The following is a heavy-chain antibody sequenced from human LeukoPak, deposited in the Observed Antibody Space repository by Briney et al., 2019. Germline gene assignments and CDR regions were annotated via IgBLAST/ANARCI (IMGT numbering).Heavy chain of an antibody. CDR3: ARDLLWFGEPGAFDI. J-gene: IGHJ3*02. CDR2: ISSSSSTI. Sequence: GGSLRLSCAASGFTFSSYSMNWVRQAPGKGLEWVPYISSSSSTIYYADSVKGRFTISRDNAKNSLYLQMNSLRAEDTAVYYCARDLLWFGEPGAFDIWGQGTMVTVSS. CDR1: GFTFSSYS. V-gene: IGHV3-48*01. D-gene: IGHD3-10*01.